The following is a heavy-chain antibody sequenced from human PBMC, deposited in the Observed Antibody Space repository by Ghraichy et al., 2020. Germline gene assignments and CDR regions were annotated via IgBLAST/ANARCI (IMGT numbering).Heavy chain of an antibody. Sequence: GESLNISCAASGFTFSSYWMSWVRQAPGKGLEWVANIKQDGSEKYYVDSVKGRFTISRDNAKNSLYLQMNSLRAEDTAVYYCAREGIRGYSYGSWAFDIWGQGTMVTVSS. CDR3: AREGIRGYSYGSWAFDI. CDR2: IKQDGSEK. D-gene: IGHD5-18*01. V-gene: IGHV3-7*03. J-gene: IGHJ3*02. CDR1: GFTFSSYW.